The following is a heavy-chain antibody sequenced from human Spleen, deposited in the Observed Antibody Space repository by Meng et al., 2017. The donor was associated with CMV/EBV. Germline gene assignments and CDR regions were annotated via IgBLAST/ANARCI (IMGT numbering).Heavy chain of an antibody. J-gene: IGHJ4*02. V-gene: IGHV3-30*02. Sequence: QGQRGGAGGGGGQPGGSLRISCAVSGFTFSSLGMQLVRQAPGKGLGWVAFIRYDGSNKYYADSVKGRFTISRDDAKNTLYLQMNSLRVEDTAVYYCARGVAESLGWEMGYWGQGTLVTVSS. CDR2: IRYDGSNK. D-gene: IGHD1-26*01. CDR3: ARGVAESLGWEMGY. CDR1: GFTFSSLG.